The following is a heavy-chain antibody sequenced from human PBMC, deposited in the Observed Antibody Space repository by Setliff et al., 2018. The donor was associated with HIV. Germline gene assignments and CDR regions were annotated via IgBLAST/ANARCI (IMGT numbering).Heavy chain of an antibody. CDR3: ARAEFDYDLTHYYYFMDV. CDR2: SNTDGSTT. CDR1: GFTFSDYW. Sequence: GGSLRLSCAASGFTFSDYWMHWVRQAPGKGLVWVSRSNTDGSTTSYADSVKGRFTITRDNAKNTLYLQMNSLRAEDTAVYYCARAEFDYDLTHYYYFMDVWGKGTTVTVSS. J-gene: IGHJ6*03. D-gene: IGHD3-22*01. V-gene: IGHV3-74*01.